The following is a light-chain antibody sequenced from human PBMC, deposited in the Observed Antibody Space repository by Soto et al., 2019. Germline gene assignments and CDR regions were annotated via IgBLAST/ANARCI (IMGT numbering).Light chain of an antibody. J-gene: IGLJ1*01. Sequence: QSVLTQPASVSGSPGQSITISCTGTSSDVGGYNYVSWYQQHPGKAPKLMIYDVSKRPSGVPNRFSGSKSGNTASLTASGLQAEDEADYYSSSYVGSNKGVFGTGTKVTVL. V-gene: IGLV2-8*01. CDR2: DVS. CDR3: SSYVGSNKGV. CDR1: SSDVGGYNY.